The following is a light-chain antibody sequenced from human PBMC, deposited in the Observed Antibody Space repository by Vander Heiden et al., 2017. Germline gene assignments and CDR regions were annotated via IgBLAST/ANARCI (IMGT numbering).Light chain of an antibody. J-gene: IGKJ4*01. CDR1: DAIFNNN. V-gene: IGKV3-20*01. CDR2: GAS. CDR3: QQYGSTRLS. Sequence: EIVLTQSPGSLSLSPGERATLSCRSSDAIFNNNLAWYQQKSGQAPRLLIFGASTRTTGTPARFSGSGSGTDFTLTISELEPEDSAVYHCQQYGSTRLSFGGGTKVRI.